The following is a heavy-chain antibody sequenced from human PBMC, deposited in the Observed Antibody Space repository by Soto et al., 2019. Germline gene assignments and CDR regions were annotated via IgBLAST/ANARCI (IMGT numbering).Heavy chain of an antibody. V-gene: IGHV1-46*03. CDR1: GYTFTSYY. J-gene: IGHJ4*02. Sequence: QVQLVQSGAEVKKPGASVKVSCKASGYTFTSYYMHWVRQAPGQGLEWMGIINPSGGSTSYAQKIQGRISLTRDTSTSTVYMELSSLRSEDTAVYYCARGEDIGVATSLVDYWGQGTLVTVSS. CDR3: ARGEDIGVATSLVDY. CDR2: INPSGGST. D-gene: IGHD5-12*01.